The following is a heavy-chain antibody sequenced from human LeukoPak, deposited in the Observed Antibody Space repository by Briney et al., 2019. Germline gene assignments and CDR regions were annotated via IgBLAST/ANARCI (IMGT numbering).Heavy chain of an antibody. D-gene: IGHD5-24*01. V-gene: IGHV4-39*01. CDR1: GDSISGSSYY. CDR2: VYYTGST. J-gene: IGHJ4*02. Sequence: PSETLSLTRTVSGDSISGSSYYWAWIRQPPGKGLEGIGSVYYTGSTYYMSSLKSRVTISADTSKNLFSLKVNSMTAADTAVYYCARHGPPMQRQFYDSWGQGTLVTVSS. CDR3: ARHGPPMQRQFYDS.